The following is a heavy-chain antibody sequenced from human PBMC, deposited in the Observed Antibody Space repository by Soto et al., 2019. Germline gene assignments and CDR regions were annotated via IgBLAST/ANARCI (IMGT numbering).Heavy chain of an antibody. CDR1: GGTFSSYA. V-gene: IGHV1-69*01. Sequence: QVQLVQSGAEVKKPGSSVKVSRKASGGTFSSYAISWVRQAPGQGLEWMGGIIPIFGTANYAQKFQGRVTITADESTSTAYMELSSLRSEDTAVYYCARDGAMGHDYGDLFDYWGQGTLVTVSS. D-gene: IGHD4-17*01. J-gene: IGHJ4*02. CDR2: IIPIFGTA. CDR3: ARDGAMGHDYGDLFDY.